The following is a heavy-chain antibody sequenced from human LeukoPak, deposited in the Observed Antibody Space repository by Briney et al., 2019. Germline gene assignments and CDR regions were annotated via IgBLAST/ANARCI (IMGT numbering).Heavy chain of an antibody. CDR1: GGSIGSYY. Sequence: PSETLSLTCIVSGGSIGSYYWSWIRQPPGKGLEWIGHIFYSGSPNYNPSLKSRVTISVDMSKNQLSLKLSSVTAADTAVYYCARGTGYSIRSEYFQYWGQGALVTVSS. D-gene: IGHD6-13*01. CDR3: ARGTGYSIRSEYFQY. V-gene: IGHV4-59*01. CDR2: IFYSGSP. J-gene: IGHJ1*01.